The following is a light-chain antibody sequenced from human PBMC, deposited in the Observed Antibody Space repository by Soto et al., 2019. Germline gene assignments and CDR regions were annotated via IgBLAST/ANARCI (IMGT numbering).Light chain of an antibody. CDR3: SSYTTTGTQV. J-gene: IGLJ1*01. Sequence: QSALTQPASVSGSPGQSITISCTGTSSDVGVYNYVSWYQQHPGKAPKLVIYEVTNRPSGVSNRFSGSKSGNTASLTISGLQAEDEADYYCSSYTTTGTQVFGTGTKLTVL. CDR2: EVT. CDR1: SSDVGVYNY. V-gene: IGLV2-14*01.